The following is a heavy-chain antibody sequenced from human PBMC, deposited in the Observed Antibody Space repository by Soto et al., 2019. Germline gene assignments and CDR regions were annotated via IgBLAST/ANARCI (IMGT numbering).Heavy chain of an antibody. Sequence: PSETLSLTCTVSGGSISSYYWSWIRQPPGKGLEWIGYIYYSGSTNYNPSLKSRVTISVDTSKNQFSLKLSSVTAADTAVYYCARSLGYCSSTSCYGYYYYYYMDVWGKGTTVTVS. CDR2: IYYSGST. V-gene: IGHV4-59*01. D-gene: IGHD2-2*01. CDR1: GGSISSYY. J-gene: IGHJ6*03. CDR3: ARSLGYCSSTSCYGYYYYYYMDV.